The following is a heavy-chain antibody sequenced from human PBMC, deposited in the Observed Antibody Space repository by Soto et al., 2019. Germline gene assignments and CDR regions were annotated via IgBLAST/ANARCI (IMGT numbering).Heavy chain of an antibody. CDR1: GFSLNSNGMC. CDR3: GHSRATRRAGMDV. D-gene: IGHD1-1*01. Sequence: GSGPTLVNPTQTLTLTCTFSGFSLNSNGMCVNWIRQPPGKALEWLALIDWDDDKYYSTSLKTRLTISRDTSKNQVVLTMTNLDPVDIATYYCGHSRATRRAGMDVWGQGTTVTVSS. V-gene: IGHV2-70*12. CDR2: IDWDDDK. J-gene: IGHJ6*02.